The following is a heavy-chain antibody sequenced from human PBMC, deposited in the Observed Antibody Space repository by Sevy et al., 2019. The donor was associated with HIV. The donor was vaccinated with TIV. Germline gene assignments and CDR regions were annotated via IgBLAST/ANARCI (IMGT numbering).Heavy chain of an antibody. CDR3: ARAGIGDFWSGYYRIDH. CDR2: IHTVGSSS. Sequence: GGSLRLSCAASGFTFRNYWMHWVRQAPGKGLVSVSYIHTVGSSSYYADYVKGRFTISRDNAQNTLYLQMNSLRAEDTAVYYCARAGIGDFWSGYYRIDHWGQGTLVTVSS. V-gene: IGHV3-74*01. CDR1: GFTFRNYW. J-gene: IGHJ4*02. D-gene: IGHD3-3*01.